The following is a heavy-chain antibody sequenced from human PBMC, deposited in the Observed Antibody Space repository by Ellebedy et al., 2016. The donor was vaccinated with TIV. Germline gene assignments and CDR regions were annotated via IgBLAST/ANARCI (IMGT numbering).Heavy chain of an antibody. Sequence: GGSLRLSXAASGFSVSNNLMSWVRQAPGKGLECVSVIDVGDSTNYADSVKGRFTISKDESKNTLYLQMNNLRADDTAVYYCARTSNWPGVDYWGQGTLVTVSS. CDR2: IDVGDST. V-gene: IGHV3-53*01. D-gene: IGHD6-13*01. CDR3: ARTSNWPGVDY. J-gene: IGHJ4*02. CDR1: GFSVSNNL.